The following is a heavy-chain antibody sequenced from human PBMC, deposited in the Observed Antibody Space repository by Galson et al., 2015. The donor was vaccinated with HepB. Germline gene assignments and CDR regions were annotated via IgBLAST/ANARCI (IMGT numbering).Heavy chain of an antibody. Sequence: ETLSLTCAVYGGSFSGYYWTWIRQSPGKGLEWIGEINHRGTTHYSPFLKSRVTISVDTSKNQFSLKLRSATAADTAVYYCTRDNGVVVSGTRHHRHHYMDVWGTGTTVTVSS. J-gene: IGHJ6*03. CDR1: GGSFSGYY. D-gene: IGHD2-15*01. CDR2: INHRGTT. CDR3: TRDNGVVVSGTRHHRHHYMDV. V-gene: IGHV4-34*01.